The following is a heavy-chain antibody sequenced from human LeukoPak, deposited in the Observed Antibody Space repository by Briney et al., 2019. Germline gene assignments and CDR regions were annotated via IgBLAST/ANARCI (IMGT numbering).Heavy chain of an antibody. Sequence: GGSLRLSCAASGNYWMHWVRQAPGKGLVWVSHINDDGSWTTYADSVKGRFTISKDNAKNTVYLQMNNLRAEDTAVYYCVSFYETYWGRGTLVTVSS. CDR3: VSFYETY. D-gene: IGHD2-2*01. CDR1: GNYW. V-gene: IGHV3-74*01. CDR2: INDDGSWT. J-gene: IGHJ4*02.